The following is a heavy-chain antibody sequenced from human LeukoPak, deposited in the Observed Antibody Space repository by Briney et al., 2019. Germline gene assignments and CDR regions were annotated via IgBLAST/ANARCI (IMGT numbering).Heavy chain of an antibody. D-gene: IGHD4-17*01. CDR3: AREVYGDNYFDY. Sequence: GGSLRLSCAASGFTFSRNWMSWVRQAPGRGLEWVANIKQDGRDKYYVDSVKGRFTISRDNAKNSLFLQVNSLRAEDTAVYYCAREVYGDNYFDYWGQGTLVTVAS. CDR2: IKQDGRDK. CDR1: GFTFSRNW. J-gene: IGHJ4*02. V-gene: IGHV3-7*05.